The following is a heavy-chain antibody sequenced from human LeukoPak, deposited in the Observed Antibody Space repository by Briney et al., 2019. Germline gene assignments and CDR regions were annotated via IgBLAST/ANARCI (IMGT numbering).Heavy chain of an antibody. CDR2: IYPRDGST. CDR3: AREPQTDYYFDY. D-gene: IGHD3/OR15-3a*01. Sequence: ASVKVSCKASGYTFTSNYIHWVRQAPGQGLEWMGMIYPRDGSTSYAQKFQGRVTVTRDTSTSTVHMELSGLRSEDTAVYYCAREPQTDYYFDYWGQGTLVTVSS. V-gene: IGHV1-46*01. CDR1: GYTFTSNY. J-gene: IGHJ4*02.